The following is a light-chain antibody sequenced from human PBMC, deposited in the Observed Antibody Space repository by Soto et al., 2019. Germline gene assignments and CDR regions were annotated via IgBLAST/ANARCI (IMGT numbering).Light chain of an antibody. CDR1: QNIFSS. CDR2: AAS. V-gene: IGKV1-39*01. J-gene: IGKJ4*01. Sequence: DIQMTQSPSSMSASVGDRVTITCRAGQNIFSSLNWYQQKPGKAPKLLIYAASSLQSGVPSRFSGSGSGTDFTLTITSLQPEDFATYYCQQSYRTPLTFGGGTKVDIK. CDR3: QQSYRTPLT.